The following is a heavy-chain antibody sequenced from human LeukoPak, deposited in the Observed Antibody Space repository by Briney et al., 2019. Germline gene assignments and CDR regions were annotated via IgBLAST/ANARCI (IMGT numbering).Heavy chain of an antibody. CDR2: VYYSGST. CDR1: GASISSYY. Sequence: SETLSLTCTVSGASISSYYWSWIRQPPGKGLEWIGYVYYSGSTQYNPSLKSRVTISVDTSKQQFSLKLGSVTAADTAVYYCARDLELERNRWNYFESWGRGGLVAVSS. J-gene: IGHJ4*02. D-gene: IGHD1-1*01. V-gene: IGHV4-59*01. CDR3: ARDLELERNRWNYFES.